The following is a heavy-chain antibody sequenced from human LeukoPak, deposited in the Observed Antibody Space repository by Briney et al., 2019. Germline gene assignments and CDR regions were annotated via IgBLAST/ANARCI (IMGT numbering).Heavy chain of an antibody. D-gene: IGHD1-14*01. CDR3: AKGSTAAGTPFDS. J-gene: IGHJ4*02. Sequence: PGGSLRLSCAASGFTFSRYAMSWVRQAPGKGLEWVSGISGSSDSTYYADSVKGRFTISRDNSKNTLYLEMNRLRAEGTAVYNCAKGSTAAGTPFDSWGQGTLVTVSS. V-gene: IGHV3-23*01. CDR1: GFTFSRYA. CDR2: ISGSSDST.